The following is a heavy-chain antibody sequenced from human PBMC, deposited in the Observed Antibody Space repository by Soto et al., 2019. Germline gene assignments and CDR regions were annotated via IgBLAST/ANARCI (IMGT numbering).Heavy chain of an antibody. CDR3: ARDLWGYCGTDCYPLHL. J-gene: IGHJ6*02. D-gene: IGHD2-21*02. CDR2: MYNTGST. CDR1: GGSLRRYD. Sequence: SQALSLTCTVSGGSLRRYDWIWIRQPPGKGLEWIGYMYNTGSTVYNPSFKSRVTISVDTSKHQFSLKLNSVTAADTAVYYCARDLWGYCGTDCYPLHLWGQGTTLTVS. V-gene: IGHV4-59*01.